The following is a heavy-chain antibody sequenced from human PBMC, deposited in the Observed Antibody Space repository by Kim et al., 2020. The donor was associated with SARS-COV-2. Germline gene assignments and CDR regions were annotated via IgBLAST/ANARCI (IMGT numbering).Heavy chain of an antibody. CDR3: ARDLGIAAAATTEYFQH. V-gene: IGHV3-30*07. D-gene: IGHD6-13*01. J-gene: IGHJ1*01. Sequence: VTGRLTISRANSKTTLYLQMNSLRAEDTAVYYCARDLGIAAAATTEYFQHWGQGTLVTVSS.